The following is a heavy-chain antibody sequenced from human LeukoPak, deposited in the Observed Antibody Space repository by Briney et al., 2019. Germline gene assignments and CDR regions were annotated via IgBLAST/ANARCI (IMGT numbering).Heavy chain of an antibody. J-gene: IGHJ4*02. CDR3: ARYRGASGYHFDY. CDR1: GYFISSAYY. Sequence: PSETLSLTCTVSGYFISSAYYWGWIRQPPGKWLEWIGSIYHSGSTYYNPSLKSRVTISVDTSKNQFSLKLSSVTAADTAMYYCARYRGASGYHFDYWGQGTLVTVSS. CDR2: IYHSGST. V-gene: IGHV4-38-2*02. D-gene: IGHD5-12*01.